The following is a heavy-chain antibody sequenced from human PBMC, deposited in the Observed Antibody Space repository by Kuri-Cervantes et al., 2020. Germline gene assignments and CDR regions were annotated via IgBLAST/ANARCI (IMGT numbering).Heavy chain of an antibody. V-gene: IGHV1-18*01. D-gene: IGHD5-24*01. CDR3: ARVGDGYNYVHYYYYGMDV. CDR1: GYSFTSYG. J-gene: IGHJ6*02. Sequence: ASVKVSCKGSGYSFTSYGISWVRQAPGQGLEWMGWISAYNGNTNYAQKLQGRVTMTTDTSTSTAYMELRSLRSDDTAVYYCARVGDGYNYVHYYYYGMDVWGQGTTVTVSS. CDR2: ISAYNGNT.